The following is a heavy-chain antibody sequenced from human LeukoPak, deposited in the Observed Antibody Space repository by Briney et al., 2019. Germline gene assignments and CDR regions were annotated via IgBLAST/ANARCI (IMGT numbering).Heavy chain of an antibody. V-gene: IGHV1-8*03. Sequence: ASVTVSCTASGYTFTNYDVNWVRQATGQGLEWMGWMNPKSNNRGYAQKFQGRVTITTNTSISTAYMELSNLRSEDTAVYYCARALKGNYYSGSGTYRWFAPWGQGTLVTVSS. CDR2: MNPKSNNR. J-gene: IGHJ5*02. CDR1: GYTFTNYD. CDR3: ARALKGNYYSGSGTYRWFAP. D-gene: IGHD3-10*01.